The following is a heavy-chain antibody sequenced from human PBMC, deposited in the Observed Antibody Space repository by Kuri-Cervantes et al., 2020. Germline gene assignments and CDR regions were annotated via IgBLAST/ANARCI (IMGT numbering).Heavy chain of an antibody. Sequence: GSLRLSCAASGFTFSSYSMNWIRQPPGKGLEWIGEINHSGSTNYNLSLKSRVTISVDTPKNQFSLKLTSVTAADTAVYYCARDWSSGWYAVDYFDYWGQGTLVTVSS. V-gene: IGHV4-34*01. D-gene: IGHD6-19*01. CDR2: INHSGST. CDR1: GFTFSSYS. CDR3: ARDWSSGWYAVDYFDY. J-gene: IGHJ4*02.